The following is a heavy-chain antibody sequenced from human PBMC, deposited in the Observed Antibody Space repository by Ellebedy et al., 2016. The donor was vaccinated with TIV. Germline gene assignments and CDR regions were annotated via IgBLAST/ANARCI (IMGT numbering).Heavy chain of an antibody. J-gene: IGHJ3*02. V-gene: IGHV3-7*01. D-gene: IGHD4-17*01. Sequence: GESLKISCAASGFTFKNYWMTWVRQAPGKGLEWVTNIKHDGSEKYYVDSVKGRFTVSRDNAKNSLFLQMSSLRVEDTAVYYCARNNRGAYGGGDAFDIWGQGTMVTVSS. CDR2: IKHDGSEK. CDR3: ARNNRGAYGGGDAFDI. CDR1: GFTFKNYW.